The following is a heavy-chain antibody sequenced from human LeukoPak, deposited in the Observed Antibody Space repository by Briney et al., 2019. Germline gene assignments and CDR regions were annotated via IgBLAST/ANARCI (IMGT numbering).Heavy chain of an antibody. CDR1: GFNFGIYG. D-gene: IGHD5-18*01. V-gene: IGHV3-30*19. J-gene: IGHJ4*02. Sequence: GSLRLSCTASGFNFGIYGMQWVRQAPGMGLEGVAAVSPDGNSKYYADSVKGRFTISRDNSKNTLYLQMNSLRAEDTAVYYCARAYSYVLYYFDYWGQGTPVTVSS. CDR2: VSPDGNSK. CDR3: ARAYSYVLYYFDY.